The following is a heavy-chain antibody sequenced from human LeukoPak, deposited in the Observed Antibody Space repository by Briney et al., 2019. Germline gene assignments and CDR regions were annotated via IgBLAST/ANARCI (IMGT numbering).Heavy chain of an antibody. J-gene: IGHJ4*02. CDR1: GFAFSSFA. CDR3: ARETPAFDY. CDR2: ISSSGSTT. D-gene: IGHD4-23*01. Sequence: GGSLRLSCVDSGFAFSSFAMSWVRQAPGRGLEWVSTISSSGSTTYYIDSVKGRFTISRDNSRNTLYLQLNSLRGEDTAVYYCARETPAFDYWGQGTLVTVS. V-gene: IGHV3-23*01.